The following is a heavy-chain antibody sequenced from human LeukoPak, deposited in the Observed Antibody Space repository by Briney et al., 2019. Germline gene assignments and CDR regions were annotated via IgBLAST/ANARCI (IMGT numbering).Heavy chain of an antibody. D-gene: IGHD3-10*01. CDR3: ARDGYGSGSQDL. Sequence: PGGSLRLSCAASGFTFSSYWMHWVRQAPGKGLVCVSRINSDGSSTSYADSVKGRFTISRDNAKNTLYLQMNSLRAEDTAVYYCARDGYGSGSQDLWGRGTLVTVSS. CDR2: INSDGSST. J-gene: IGHJ2*01. V-gene: IGHV3-74*01. CDR1: GFTFSSYW.